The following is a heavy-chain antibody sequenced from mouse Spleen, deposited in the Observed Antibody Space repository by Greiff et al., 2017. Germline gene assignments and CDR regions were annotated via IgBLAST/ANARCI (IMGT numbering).Heavy chain of an antibody. D-gene: IGHD1-1*01. CDR2: IYPRDGST. CDR1: GYTFTSYD. J-gene: IGHJ3*01. Sequence: QVQLKQSGPELVKPGASVKLSCKASGYTFTSYDINWVKQRPGQGLEWIGWIYPRDGSTKYNEKFKDKATLTVDTSSSTAYMELHSLTSEDSAVYFCARGDYYGSSYGFAYWGQGTLVTVSA. V-gene: IGHV1-85*01. CDR3: ARGDYYGSSYGFAY.